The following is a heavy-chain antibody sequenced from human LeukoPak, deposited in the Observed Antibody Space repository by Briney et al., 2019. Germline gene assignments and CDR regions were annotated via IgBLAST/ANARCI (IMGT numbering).Heavy chain of an antibody. CDR3: TRDQTPYY. CDR1: GFSFGGYA. CDR2: IRSTLYGGTP. V-gene: IGHV3-49*04. Sequence: PGGSLRLSCTASGFSFGGYAMTWVRQAPGKGLEWVGFIRSTLYGGTPEYAASVKGRFTIPRDDSEGIAYLQMNSLKTEDTAIYYCTRDQTPYYWGPGTLVTVSS. J-gene: IGHJ4*02.